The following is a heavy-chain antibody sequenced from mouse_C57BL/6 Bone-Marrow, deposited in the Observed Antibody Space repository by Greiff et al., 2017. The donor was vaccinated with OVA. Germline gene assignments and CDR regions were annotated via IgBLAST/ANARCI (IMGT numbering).Heavy chain of an antibody. Sequence: QVQLKQPGAELVRPGSSVKLSCKASGYTFTSYWMHWVKQRPIQGLEWIGSIDPSDSETHYNQKFKDKATLTVDKSSSTAYMQLSSLTSEDSAVYYCARVYDGYYGDYWGQGTTLTVSS. J-gene: IGHJ2*01. CDR3: ARVYDGYYGDY. V-gene: IGHV1-52*01. D-gene: IGHD2-3*01. CDR1: GYTFTSYW. CDR2: IDPSDSET.